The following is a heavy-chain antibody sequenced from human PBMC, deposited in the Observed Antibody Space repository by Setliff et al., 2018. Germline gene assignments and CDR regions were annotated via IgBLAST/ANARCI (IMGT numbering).Heavy chain of an antibody. CDR3: ARRHLLSWFDS. V-gene: IGHV4-59*11. CDR1: GFYISSSHS. CDR2: VLDTGIT. Sequence: SETLSLTCTVSGFYISSSHSWSWIRQPPGKEMEWIGNVLDTGITNYNPSLEGRVTISVDTSKNQFSLSLTSITAADTALYYCARRHLLSWFDSWGQGHLVTVSS. J-gene: IGHJ5*01.